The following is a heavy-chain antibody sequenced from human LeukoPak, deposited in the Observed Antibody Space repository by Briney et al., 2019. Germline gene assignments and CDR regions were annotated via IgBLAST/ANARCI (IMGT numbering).Heavy chain of an antibody. D-gene: IGHD6-19*01. Sequence: PSETLSLTCTVSGGSISSYYWSWIRQPPGKGLEWIGYIYYSGSTNYNPSLKSRVTISVDTSKNQFSLKLSSATAADTAVYYCARHGMTSSGWYDFDYWGQGTLVTVSS. J-gene: IGHJ4*02. CDR3: ARHGMTSSGWYDFDY. CDR2: IYYSGST. CDR1: GGSISSYY. V-gene: IGHV4-59*08.